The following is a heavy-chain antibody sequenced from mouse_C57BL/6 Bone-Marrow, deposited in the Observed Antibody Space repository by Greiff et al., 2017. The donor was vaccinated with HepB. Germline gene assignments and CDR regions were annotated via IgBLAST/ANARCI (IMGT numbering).Heavy chain of an antibody. CDR1: GFTFSNYW. D-gene: IGHD1-1*01. CDR2: IRLKSDNYAT. J-gene: IGHJ1*03. Sequence: EVKLMESGGGLVQPGGSMKLSCVASGFTFSNYWMNWVRQSPEKGLEWVAQIRLKSDNYATHYAESVKGRFTISRDDSKSSVYLQMNNLSAEDTGIYYCTVVATNFDVWGTGTTVTVSS. CDR3: TVVATNFDV. V-gene: IGHV6-3*01.